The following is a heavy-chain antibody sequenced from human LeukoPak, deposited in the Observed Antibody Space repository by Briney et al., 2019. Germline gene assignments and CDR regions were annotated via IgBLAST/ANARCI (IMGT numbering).Heavy chain of an antibody. CDR1: GASISSYY. J-gene: IGHJ5*02. V-gene: IGHV4-4*07. CDR3: ARDGGVAPHNWFDP. CDR2: MHTSGST. D-gene: IGHD2-8*02. Sequence: PSETLSLTCTVSGASISSYYWSWIRQPAGKGLEWIGRMHTSGSTNFNPSLKSRVTMSGDTSKNQFSLKLSSVTAADTAVYYCARDGGVAPHNWFDPWGQGTLVTVSS.